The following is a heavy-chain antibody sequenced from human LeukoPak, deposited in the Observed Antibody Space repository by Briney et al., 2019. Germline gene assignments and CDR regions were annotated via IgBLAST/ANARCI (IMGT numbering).Heavy chain of an antibody. CDR2: ISGSGGST. D-gene: IGHD3-22*01. V-gene: IGHV3-23*01. CDR1: GFTFSNYA. J-gene: IGHJ4*02. CDR3: AKGSVGVKYYYDSSGSYYFDY. Sequence: PGGSLRLSCAASGFTFSNYAMGWVRQAPGKGLEWVSAISGSGGSTYYADSVKGRFTISRDNSKNTLYLQMNSLRAEDTAVYYCAKGSVGVKYYYDSSGSYYFDYWGQGTLVTVSS.